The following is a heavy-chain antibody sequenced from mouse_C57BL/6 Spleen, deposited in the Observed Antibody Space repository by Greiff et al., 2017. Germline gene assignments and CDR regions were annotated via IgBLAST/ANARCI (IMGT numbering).Heavy chain of an antibody. J-gene: IGHJ2*01. V-gene: IGHV1-64*01. CDR2: IHPNSGST. CDR1: GYTFTSYW. D-gene: IGHD2-5*01. CDR3: ARRGDSNYPPPFDY. Sequence: QVQLQQPGAELVKPGASVKLSCKASGYTFTSYWMHWVKQRPGQGLEWIGMIHPNSGSTNYNEKFKSKATLTVDKSSSTAYMQLSSLTSEDSAVYYWARRGDSNYPPPFDYWGQGTTLTVSS.